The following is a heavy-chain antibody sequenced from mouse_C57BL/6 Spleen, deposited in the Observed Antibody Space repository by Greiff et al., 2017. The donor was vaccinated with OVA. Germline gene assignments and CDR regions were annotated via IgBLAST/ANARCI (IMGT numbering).Heavy chain of an antibody. CDR2: INPGSGGT. CDR3: AHRPSSGYYFDY. D-gene: IGHD3-2*02. CDR1: GYAFTNYL. Sequence: LVESGAELVRPGTSVKVSCKASGYAFTNYLIEWVKQRPGQGLEWIGVINPGSGGTNYNEKFTGKATLPADKSSSTSYMQLSSRTSEDYAVYFCAHRPSSGYYFDYWGKGTTLTVSS. V-gene: IGHV1-54*01. J-gene: IGHJ2*01.